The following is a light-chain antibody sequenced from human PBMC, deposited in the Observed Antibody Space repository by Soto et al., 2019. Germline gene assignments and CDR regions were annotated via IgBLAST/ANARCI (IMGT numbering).Light chain of an antibody. CDR2: GAS. V-gene: IGKV3-20*01. CDR3: QQYGSSRFT. Sequence: EIVLTQSPGTLSLSPGERATLSCRASQSISSSYLAWYQQKPGQAPRLLVYGASSRATGIPDRFSGSRSGTDFTLTISRLEPEDFAVYYCQQYGSSRFTFGPGTKVYIK. J-gene: IGKJ3*01. CDR1: QSISSSY.